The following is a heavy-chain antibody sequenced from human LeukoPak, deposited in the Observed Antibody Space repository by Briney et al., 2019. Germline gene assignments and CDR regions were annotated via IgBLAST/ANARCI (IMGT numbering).Heavy chain of an antibody. V-gene: IGHV1-18*01. J-gene: IGHJ4*02. Sequence: ASVKVSCKASGYTFTSYGIGWVRQAPGQGLEWMGWISAYNGNTNYAQKLQGRVTMTTDTSTSTAYMELRSLRSDDTAVYYCARDLYDFWSGYHPSGDYWGQGTLVTVSS. CDR1: GYTFTSYG. CDR3: ARDLYDFWSGYHPSGDY. CDR2: ISAYNGNT. D-gene: IGHD3-3*01.